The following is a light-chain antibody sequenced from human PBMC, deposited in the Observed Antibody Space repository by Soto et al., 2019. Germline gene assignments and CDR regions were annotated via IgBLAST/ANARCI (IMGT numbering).Light chain of an antibody. CDR1: QSVNRH. J-gene: IGKJ2*01. Sequence: EIVMTQSPATLSVSPGERATLSCRASQSVNRHLAWFQQRPGQAPMLLMYEASTRATGVPARFSACGSGTDFTLTSSGLQSEDFAVYYCQQYHIWYTFGQGTELEIK. CDR2: EAS. V-gene: IGKV3-15*01. CDR3: QQYHIWYT.